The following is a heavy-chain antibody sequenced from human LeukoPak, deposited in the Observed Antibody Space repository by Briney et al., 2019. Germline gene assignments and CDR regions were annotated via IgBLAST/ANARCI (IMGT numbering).Heavy chain of an antibody. V-gene: IGHV3-48*03. CDR1: GFTFSSYE. Sequence: GGSLRLSCAASGFTFSSYEMNWVRQAPGKGLEWVSYISNSGSTIYYADSAKGRFTTSRDNAKNTLYLQMNSLRAEDTAVYYCVRDMYTRSGDDFWGPGSLVTVSS. J-gene: IGHJ4*02. D-gene: IGHD6-13*01. CDR3: VRDMYTRSGDDF. CDR2: ISNSGSTI.